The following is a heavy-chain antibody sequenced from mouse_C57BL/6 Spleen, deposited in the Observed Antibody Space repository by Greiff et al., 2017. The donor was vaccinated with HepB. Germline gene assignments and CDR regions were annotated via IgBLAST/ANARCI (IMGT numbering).Heavy chain of an antibody. D-gene: IGHD2-12*01. Sequence: QVQLQQPGAELVRPGSSVKLSCKASGYTFTSYWMHWVKQRPIQGLEWIGNIDPSDSETHYNQKFKDKATLTVDKSSSTAYMQLSSLTSEDSAVYYCARGDDGWYFDVWGTGTTVTVSS. J-gene: IGHJ1*03. CDR1: GYTFTSYW. V-gene: IGHV1-52*01. CDR2: IDPSDSET. CDR3: ARGDDGWYFDV.